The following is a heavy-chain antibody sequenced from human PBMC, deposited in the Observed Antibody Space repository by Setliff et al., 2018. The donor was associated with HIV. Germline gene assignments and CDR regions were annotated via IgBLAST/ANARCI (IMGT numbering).Heavy chain of an antibody. V-gene: IGHV1-69*02. CDR2: IIPMFSIP. D-gene: IGHD2-2*01. J-gene: IGHJ4*02. CDR1: GGPFSSYS. CDR3: ARGSKGESGSATKCDY. Sequence: SVKVSCKASGGPFSSYSITWVRQAPGQGLEWMGRIIPMFSIPNYSQRFQGRVTITADRSTDTVYMELSSLRSDDTAVYYCARGSKGESGSATKCDYWGQGTLVTVSS.